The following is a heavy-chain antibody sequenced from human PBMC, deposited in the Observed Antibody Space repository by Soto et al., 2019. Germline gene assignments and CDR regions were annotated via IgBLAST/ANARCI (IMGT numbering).Heavy chain of an antibody. J-gene: IGHJ4*02. CDR2: THGSGIT. V-gene: IGHV4-59*01. CDR3: ASYIEGGGGRGY. Sequence: QVQLQESGPGLVKPSETLSLTCTVSGGSITGYHWSWIRQPPGMGLEWIGYTHGSGITNYNPSLQSRVTISVDTSKNHFSLKLSSVTASDTAVYYCASYIEGGGGRGYWGQGHLLTVSS. D-gene: IGHD1-26*01. CDR1: GGSITGYH.